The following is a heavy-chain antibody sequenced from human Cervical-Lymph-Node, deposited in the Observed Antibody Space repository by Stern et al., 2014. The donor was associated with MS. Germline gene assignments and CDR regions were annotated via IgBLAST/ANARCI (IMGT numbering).Heavy chain of an antibody. V-gene: IGHV5-51*01. CDR1: GFKFSIYW. Sequence: EVQLVESGAELIRPGESLKISCKGSGFKFSIYWIAWVRQMPGKGLEWMGIIYPGDSETRYSPSFQGQVPMSADNSTSTASLQWSSLNASDTAMYFCARQTTAWASDVWGQGTLVTVSS. CDR3: ARQTTAWASDV. CDR2: IYPGDSET. D-gene: IGHD1-14*01. J-gene: IGHJ4*02.